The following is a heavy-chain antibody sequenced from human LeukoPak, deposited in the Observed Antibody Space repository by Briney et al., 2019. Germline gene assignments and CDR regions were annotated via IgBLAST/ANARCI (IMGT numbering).Heavy chain of an antibody. Sequence: GGSLRLSCAASGFTFSSYDMHWVRQGTGKGLEWVSAIGTAGDTYYPGSVKGRFTTSRENARNSLYLQMNSLRVGDTAVYYCARGRGWGTFDIWGQGTMVTVSS. CDR2: IGTAGDT. CDR1: GFTFSSYD. CDR3: ARGRGWGTFDI. J-gene: IGHJ3*02. V-gene: IGHV3-13*04. D-gene: IGHD3-10*01.